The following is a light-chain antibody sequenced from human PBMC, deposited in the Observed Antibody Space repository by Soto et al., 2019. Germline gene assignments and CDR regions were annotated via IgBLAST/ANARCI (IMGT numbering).Light chain of an antibody. Sequence: DFHMTQSPSTLSASVGDSVAITCRASQTLTGWLAWYQQKPGKAPKLLISKASNLESGVPSRFSGSGSGTDFTLTISSLQPDDFATYFCQQYTTYPLTFGGGTKVEI. CDR2: KAS. V-gene: IGKV1-5*03. CDR1: QTLTGW. CDR3: QQYTTYPLT. J-gene: IGKJ4*01.